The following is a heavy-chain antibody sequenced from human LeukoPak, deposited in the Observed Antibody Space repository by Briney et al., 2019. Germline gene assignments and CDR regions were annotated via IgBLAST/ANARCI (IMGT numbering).Heavy chain of an antibody. V-gene: IGHV3-21*01. CDR1: GFTFSSYS. CDR3: ARVFGIAAAGPSDV. Sequence: GGSLRLSCAASGFTFSSYSMNWVRQAPGKGLEWVSSISSSSSYIYYADSVKGRFTISRDNAKNSLYLQMNSLRAEDTAVYYCARVFGIAAAGPSDVWGKGTTVTVSS. CDR2: ISSSSSYI. J-gene: IGHJ6*04. D-gene: IGHD6-13*01.